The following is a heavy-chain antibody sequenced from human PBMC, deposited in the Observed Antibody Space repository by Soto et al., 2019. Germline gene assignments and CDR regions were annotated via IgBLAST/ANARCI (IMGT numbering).Heavy chain of an antibody. D-gene: IGHD2-15*01. CDR1: GYTFITYG. J-gene: IGHJ4*02. CDR2: INTGNGNT. Sequence: QVQLVQSAAEVKNPGASVKVSFKASGYTFITYGISWVRQAPGQGLEWMGWINTGNGNTNYAQNIQGRVNMTTDASTSIVYMELRSLKFDDTAVYYWVREYCDKVRCYSGDYWGQGTLVTVSS. V-gene: IGHV1-18*01. CDR3: VREYCDKVRCYSGDY.